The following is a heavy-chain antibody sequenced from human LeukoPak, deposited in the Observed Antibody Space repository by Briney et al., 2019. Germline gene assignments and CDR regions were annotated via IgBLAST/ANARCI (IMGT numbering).Heavy chain of an antibody. CDR2: ISAYNGNT. V-gene: IGHV1-18*01. D-gene: IGHD4-17*01. J-gene: IGHJ5*02. CDR1: GYTFTSYG. CDR3: ASAPLVDDYGDYGWFDP. Sequence: ASVKVSCKASGYTFTSYGISWVRQAPGQGLEWMGWISAYNGNTNYAQKLQGRVTMTTDTSTSTAYMEPRSLRSDDTAVYYCASAPLVDDYGDYGWFDPWGQGTLVTVSS.